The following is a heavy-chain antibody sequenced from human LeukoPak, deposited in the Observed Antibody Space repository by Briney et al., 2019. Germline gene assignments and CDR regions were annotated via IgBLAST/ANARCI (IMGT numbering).Heavy chain of an antibody. D-gene: IGHD3-10*01. CDR1: GYTFTSYD. Sequence: ASVKVSCKASGYTFTSYDINWVRQATGQGLEWMGWMNPNSGNTGYAQKFQGRVTMTRNTSISTAYMELSSLRSEDTAVYYCATLYGSGSYFFNYYYYYGMDVWGQGTTVTVSS. V-gene: IGHV1-8*01. CDR3: ATLYGSGSYFFNYYYYYGMDV. CDR2: MNPNSGNT. J-gene: IGHJ6*02.